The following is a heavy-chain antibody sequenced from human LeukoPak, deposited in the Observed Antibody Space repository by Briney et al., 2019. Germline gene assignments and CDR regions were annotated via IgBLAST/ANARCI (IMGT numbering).Heavy chain of an antibody. Sequence: SETLSLTCTVSGGSISSYYWSWIRQPAGKGPEWIGRIYTSGSTNYNPSLKSRVTMSVDTSKNQFSLKLGSVTAADTAVYYCARSTDSGWYIWFDPWGQGTLVTVSS. V-gene: IGHV4-4*07. J-gene: IGHJ5*02. CDR3: ARSTDSGWYIWFDP. CDR1: GGSISSYY. CDR2: IYTSGST. D-gene: IGHD6-19*01.